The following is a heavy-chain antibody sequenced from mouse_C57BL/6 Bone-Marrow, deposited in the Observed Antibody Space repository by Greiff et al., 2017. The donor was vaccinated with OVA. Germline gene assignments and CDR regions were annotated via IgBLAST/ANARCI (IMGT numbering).Heavy chain of an antibody. CDR3: ASLITTDWYFDV. CDR2: IDPSDSYT. CDR1: GYTFTSYW. V-gene: IGHV1-50*01. Sequence: VQLQQPGAELVKPGASVKLSCKASGYTFTSYWMQWVKQRPGQGLEWIGEIDPSDSYTNYNQKFKGKATLTVDTSSSTAYMQLSSLTYEDSAVYYCASLITTDWYFDVWGTGTTVTVSS. D-gene: IGHD1-1*01. J-gene: IGHJ1*03.